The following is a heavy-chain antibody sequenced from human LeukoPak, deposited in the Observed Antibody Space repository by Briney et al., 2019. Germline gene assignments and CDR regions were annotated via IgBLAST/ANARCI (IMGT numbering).Heavy chain of an antibody. CDR2: IYYSGST. D-gene: IGHD5-24*01. Sequence: SETLSLTCTVSGGSISHYYWSWIRQPPGKGLEWIGYIYYSGSTDYNPSLKSRVTISIDTSKKQFSLKLSSVTAADTAVYYCARGGQHHRWVSYGMDVWGQGTTVTVSS. V-gene: IGHV4-59*12. J-gene: IGHJ6*02. CDR3: ARGGQHHRWVSYGMDV. CDR1: GGSISHYY.